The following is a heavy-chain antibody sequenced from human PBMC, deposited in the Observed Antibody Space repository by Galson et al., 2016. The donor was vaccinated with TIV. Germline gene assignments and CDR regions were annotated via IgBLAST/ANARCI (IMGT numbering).Heavy chain of an antibody. CDR2: VNWNGLGT. Sequence: SLRLSCAVSGFTFDDFDMAWVRQGPGRGLEWVSSVNWNGLGTSYADSVKGRFTISRDSAKNSLYLQMDSLGAEDTALYYCARVASCGGTCYYFHSWGQGTLVAVSS. J-gene: IGHJ4*02. CDR3: ARVASCGGTCYYFHS. V-gene: IGHV3-20*04. D-gene: IGHD3-16*01. CDR1: GFTFDDFD.